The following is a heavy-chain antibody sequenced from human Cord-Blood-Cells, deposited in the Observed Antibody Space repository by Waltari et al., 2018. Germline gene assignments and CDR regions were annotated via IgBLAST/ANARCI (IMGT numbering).Heavy chain of an antibody. CDR1: GGTFSSYA. CDR3: ARDRSGSYYNWFDP. D-gene: IGHD1-26*01. CDR2: ILPIFGTG. Sequence: QVQLVQSGAEVKKPGSSVKVSCKASGGTFSSYAISWVRQAPGEGLEWMGGILPIFGTGNYEQKVQGRVTITADESTSTAYMELSRLRSEDTAVYYCARDRSGSYYNWFDPWGQGTLVTVSS. V-gene: IGHV1-69*01. J-gene: IGHJ5*02.